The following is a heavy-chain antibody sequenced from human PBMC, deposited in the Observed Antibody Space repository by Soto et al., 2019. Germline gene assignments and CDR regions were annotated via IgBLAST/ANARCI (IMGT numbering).Heavy chain of an antibody. CDR3: ARDGRFGELLSRRAFDI. V-gene: IGHV1-18*04. J-gene: IGHJ3*02. D-gene: IGHD3-10*01. CDR2: ISAYNGNT. CDR1: GYTFTSYG. Sequence: ASVKVSCKASGYTFTSYGISWVRQAPGQGLEWMGWISAYNGNTNYAQRLQGRVTMTTDTSTSTAYMELRSLRSDDTAVYYCARDGRFGELLSRRAFDIWGQGTMVTVSS.